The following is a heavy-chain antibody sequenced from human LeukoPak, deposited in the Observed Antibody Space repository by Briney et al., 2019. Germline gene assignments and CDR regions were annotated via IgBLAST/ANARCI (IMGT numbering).Heavy chain of an antibody. J-gene: IGHJ6*02. Sequence: GASVKVSCKASGYTFTGYYMHWVRQARGQGLEGMGGINPNWGGTNCAEEFEGRVTLTRDTSISTAYMELRRLRSHDTAVYYCARPLYSTVRGVGYYYGMDVWRQGTTVTVSS. V-gene: IGHV1-2*02. D-gene: IGHD3-10*01. CDR3: ARPLYSTVRGVGYYYGMDV. CDR2: INPNWGGT. CDR1: GYTFTGYY.